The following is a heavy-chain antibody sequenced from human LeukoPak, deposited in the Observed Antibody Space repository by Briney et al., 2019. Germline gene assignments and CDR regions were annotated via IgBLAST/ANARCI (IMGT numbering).Heavy chain of an antibody. CDR1: GFTFSGSA. CDR2: IRSKANNYAT. J-gene: IGHJ4*02. D-gene: IGHD3-22*01. Sequence: GGSLRLSCAASGFTFSGSAMYWVRQASGKGLEWVGRIRSKANNYATAYAASVKGRFTISRDDSKNTVYLQMNSLKTEDTAVYYCTKEGDYYDSSGPPYWGQGTLVTVSS. CDR3: TKEGDYYDSSGPPY. V-gene: IGHV3-73*01.